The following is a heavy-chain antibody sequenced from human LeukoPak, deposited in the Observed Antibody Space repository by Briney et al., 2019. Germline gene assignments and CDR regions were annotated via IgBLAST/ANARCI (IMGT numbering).Heavy chain of an antibody. CDR2: IYWDDDK. CDR1: GFSLSTSGVG. CDR3: AHTRYEDTAIGYFDY. Sequence: SGPTLVKPTQTLTLTCTFSGFSLSTSGVGVGWIRQPPGKALEWLALIYWDDDKRYSPSLKSRLTITKDTSKNQVVLTMTNMDPVDTVTYYCAHTRYEDTAIGYFDYWGQGTLVTVSS. J-gene: IGHJ4*02. D-gene: IGHD5-18*01. V-gene: IGHV2-5*02.